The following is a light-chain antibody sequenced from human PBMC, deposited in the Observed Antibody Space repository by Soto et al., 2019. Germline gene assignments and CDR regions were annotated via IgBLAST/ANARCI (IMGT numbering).Light chain of an antibody. Sequence: EIVLTQFPCTLSLSPGERATLSCRASQSVSNNYLAWYQQKPGQAPRLLIYGASSRATGIPDRFSGSGSGTDFTLTISRLEPEDFAVYYCQQYGSSPPITFGQGTRLEIK. CDR2: GAS. J-gene: IGKJ5*01. V-gene: IGKV3-20*01. CDR3: QQYGSSPPIT. CDR1: QSVSNNY.